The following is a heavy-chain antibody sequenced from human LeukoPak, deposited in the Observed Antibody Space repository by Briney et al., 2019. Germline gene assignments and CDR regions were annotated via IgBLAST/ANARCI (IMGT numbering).Heavy chain of an antibody. Sequence: SETLSLTCTVSGGSIISTLYYWGWIRQPPGKGLEWIGSIYYSGNTYSNPSLRSRLTMSVHTSKNQLSLNLSSVTAADTAVYYCVQMSTRWYFDYWGRGTLATVSS. J-gene: IGHJ4*02. V-gene: IGHV4-39*01. D-gene: IGHD5-24*01. CDR3: VQMSTRWYFDY. CDR2: IYYSGNT. CDR1: GGSIISTLYY.